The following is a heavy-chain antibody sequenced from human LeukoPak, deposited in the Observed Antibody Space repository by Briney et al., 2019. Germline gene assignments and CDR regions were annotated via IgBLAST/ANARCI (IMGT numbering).Heavy chain of an antibody. CDR2: IIPIFGTA. D-gene: IGHD5-18*01. Sequence: SVTVSCTASGGTFSSYAISWVRQAPGQGLEWMGGIIPIFGTANYAQKFQGRVTITADESTSTAYMELSSLRSEDTAVYYCARGQGVRRDTAMAQNYYYYGMDVWGQGTTVTVSS. CDR3: ARGQGVRRDTAMAQNYYYYGMDV. CDR1: GGTFSSYA. V-gene: IGHV1-69*13. J-gene: IGHJ6*02.